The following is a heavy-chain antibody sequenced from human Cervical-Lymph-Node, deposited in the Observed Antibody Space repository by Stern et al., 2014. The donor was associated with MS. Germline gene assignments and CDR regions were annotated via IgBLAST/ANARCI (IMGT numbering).Heavy chain of an antibody. V-gene: IGHV3-23*04. CDR3: AKDLGRGVVVVPLYGLDV. J-gene: IGHJ6*02. D-gene: IGHD2-2*01. Sequence: EVQLVESGGGLVQPGGSLRLSCAASGFTFSTYAFSWVRQAPGKGLEWVSSISDSGVYTYYADSVKGWFTISRDNSKSMLYLEMQSLRAEDTAVYHCAKDLGRGVVVVPLYGLDVWGQGTTVTVSS. CDR2: ISDSGVYT. CDR1: GFTFSTYA.